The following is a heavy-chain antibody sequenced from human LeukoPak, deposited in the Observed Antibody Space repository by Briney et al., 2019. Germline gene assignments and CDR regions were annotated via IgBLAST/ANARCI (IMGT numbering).Heavy chain of an antibody. V-gene: IGHV3-23*01. CDR1: GFTFNKYA. CDR3: AKGPAFSRPYYFDY. D-gene: IGHD6-13*01. Sequence: GGSLRLSCAASGFTFNKYAMGWVRQAPGKELEWVSGITGSGSDTYHADSVKGRFTISRDNSKGTLYLQMNSLRAEDSAMYYCAKGPAFSRPYYFDYWGQGILVTVSS. CDR2: ITGSGSDT. J-gene: IGHJ4*02.